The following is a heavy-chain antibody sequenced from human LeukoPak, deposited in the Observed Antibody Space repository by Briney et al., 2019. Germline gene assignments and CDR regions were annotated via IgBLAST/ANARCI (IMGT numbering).Heavy chain of an antibody. V-gene: IGHV1-24*01. Sequence: GASVEVSCKVSGYTLTELSMHWVRQAPGKGLEWMGGFDPEDGETIYAQKFQGRVTMTEDTSTDPAYLELSSLSSEDTAVYYCARAGDGIVGDLYPFDYWGQGTLVTVSS. CDR2: FDPEDGET. D-gene: IGHD1-26*01. J-gene: IGHJ4*02. CDR1: GYTLTELS. CDR3: ARAGDGIVGDLYPFDY.